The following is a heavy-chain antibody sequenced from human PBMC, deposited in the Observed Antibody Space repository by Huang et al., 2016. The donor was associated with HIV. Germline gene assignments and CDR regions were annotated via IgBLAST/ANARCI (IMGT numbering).Heavy chain of an antibody. D-gene: IGHD3-22*01. CDR1: GGSINTGTYY. CDR2: IYISWQI. J-gene: IGHJ3*02. V-gene: IGHV4-61*09. Sequence: QVQLQESGPGLVKPSQTLSLTCTVSGGSINTGTYYWSWIRQPAGKGLEWIGHIYISWQINDNPSVESRITMALDTSKNQFSLKRRSVTAADTAVYFCARERGGNYYDSSGYDSFPAFDIWGRGTVVTVSS. CDR3: ARERGGNYYDSSGYDSFPAFDI.